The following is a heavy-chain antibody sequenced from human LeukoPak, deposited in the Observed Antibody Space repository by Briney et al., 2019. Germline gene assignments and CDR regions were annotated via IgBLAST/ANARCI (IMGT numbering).Heavy chain of an antibody. CDR3: AGLYYYYGMDV. J-gene: IGHJ6*02. CDR1: GFTVSSNY. Sequence: GGSLRLSCAASGFTVSSNYMSWVRQAPGKGLEWVSVIYSGGSTYYADSVKGRFTISRDNSKNRLYLQMNSLRAEDTAVYYCAGLYYYYGMDVWGQGTTVTVSS. CDR2: IYSGGST. V-gene: IGHV3-66*01.